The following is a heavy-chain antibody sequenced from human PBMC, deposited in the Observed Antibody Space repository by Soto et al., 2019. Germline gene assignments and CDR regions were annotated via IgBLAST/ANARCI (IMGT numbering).Heavy chain of an antibody. CDR3: AREVCSGGDCFSRGWFDP. CDR2: INHDGRRT. CDR1: GFTFSPYW. Sequence: EVQLVESGGGLVQPGGSLRLFCAASGFTFSPYWMHCVRQVPGKGLVWVSRINHDGRRTIYADSVKARFTISRDNAKNTLYLEVNSLTVEDTAVYYCAREVCSGGDCFSRGWFDPWGQGTLVTVS. J-gene: IGHJ5*02. V-gene: IGHV3-74*01. D-gene: IGHD2-15*01.